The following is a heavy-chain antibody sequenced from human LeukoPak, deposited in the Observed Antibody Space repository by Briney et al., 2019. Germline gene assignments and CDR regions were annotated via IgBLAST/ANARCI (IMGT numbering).Heavy chain of an antibody. CDR1: GFTFSSYE. J-gene: IGHJ4*02. Sequence: PGGSLRLSCAASGFTFSSYEMNWVRQAPGMGLVWVSNITSGGGTIYYADSVKGRFTISRDNAKRSLYLQMNSLRAEDKAVYYCARRDGESRYYFDYWGQGTRVTVSS. CDR2: ITSGGGTI. V-gene: IGHV3-48*03. CDR3: ARRDGESRYYFDY. D-gene: IGHD4-17*01.